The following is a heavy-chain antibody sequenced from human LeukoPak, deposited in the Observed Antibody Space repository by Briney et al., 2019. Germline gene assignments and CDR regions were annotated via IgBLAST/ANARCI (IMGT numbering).Heavy chain of an antibody. V-gene: IGHV3-11*06. CDR3: ARIYSTSSGWFDP. CDR2: ISSSSSFR. J-gene: IGHJ5*02. CDR1: GFTFSDYY. D-gene: IGHD6-6*01. Sequence: GGSLRLSCAASGFTFSDYYMTWIRQAPGKGLEWVSYISSSSSFRKYADSVKGRFTISGDNVKNSLDLQMLSLRAEDTAVYYCARIYSTSSGWFDPWGQGTLVTVSS.